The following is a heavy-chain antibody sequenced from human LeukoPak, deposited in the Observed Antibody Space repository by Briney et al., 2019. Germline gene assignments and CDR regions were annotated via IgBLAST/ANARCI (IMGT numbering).Heavy chain of an antibody. CDR1: GFTFSSYS. D-gene: IGHD2-2*01. Sequence: GGSLRLSCAASGFTFSSYSMNWVRQAPRKGLEWVSSISSSSSYIYYADSVKGRFTISRDNAKNSLYLQMNSLRAEDTAVYYCARALVAGGVTRKNWLDPWGQGTLVTVSS. V-gene: IGHV3-21*01. J-gene: IGHJ5*02. CDR2: ISSSSSYI. CDR3: ARALVAGGVTRKNWLDP.